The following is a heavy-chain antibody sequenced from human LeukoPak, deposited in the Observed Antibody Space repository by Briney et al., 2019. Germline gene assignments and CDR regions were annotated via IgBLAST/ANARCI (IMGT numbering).Heavy chain of an antibody. Sequence: SETLSLTCAVYGASFSDSYWSWIRRSPEKGLEWIGEINNSGSTSYNPSLNSRVIMSVDRSKNQFSLRLTSVTAADTAVYYCARGRYGPRLGNWGQGTLVTVSS. V-gene: IGHV4-34*01. CDR3: ARGRYGPRLGN. J-gene: IGHJ4*02. CDR1: GASFSDSY. CDR2: INNSGST. D-gene: IGHD3-16*01.